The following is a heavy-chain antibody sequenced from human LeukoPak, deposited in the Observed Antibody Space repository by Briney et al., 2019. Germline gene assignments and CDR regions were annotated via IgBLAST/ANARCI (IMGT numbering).Heavy chain of an antibody. CDR3: AHGFNYYDSHPIVPFDF. V-gene: IGHV2-5*02. J-gene: IGHJ4*02. CDR1: GFSLSTTGVGVG. D-gene: IGHD3-22*01. Sequence: SGPALVKPTQTLTLTCTFSGFSLSTTGVGVGVGWIRQPPGKALEWLAFIYWDDDKRYSPSLKSRLTITKDTSKNQVVLTMTNMDPVDTATYYCAHGFNYYDSHPIVPFDFWGQGTLVTVSS. CDR2: IYWDDDK.